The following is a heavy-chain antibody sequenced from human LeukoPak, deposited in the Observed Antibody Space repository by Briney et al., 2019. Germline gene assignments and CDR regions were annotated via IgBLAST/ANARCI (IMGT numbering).Heavy chain of an antibody. V-gene: IGHV1-69*05. CDR2: IIPIFGTA. CDR1: VGTFSSYA. CDR3: ARGSKLRFLEWLFDY. Sequence: ASVTVSCKASVGTFSSYAISWVRQAPGQGLAWMGGIIPIFGTANYAQKFQGRVTITTDESTSTAYMELSSLRSEDTAVYYCARGSKLRFLEWLFDYWGQGTLVTDSS. J-gene: IGHJ4*02. D-gene: IGHD3-3*01.